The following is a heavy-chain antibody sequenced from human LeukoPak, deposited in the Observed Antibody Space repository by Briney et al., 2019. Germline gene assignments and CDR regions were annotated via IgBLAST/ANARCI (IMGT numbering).Heavy chain of an antibody. D-gene: IGHD2-15*01. Sequence: ASVKVSCKASGYTFTGYYMHWVRQAPGQGLEWMGRINPNSGGTNYAQKFQGRVTMTRDTSISTAYMELSRLRSDDTAVYYCARDSCSGGSCYYVYWGQGTPVTVSS. CDR2: INPNSGGT. CDR1: GYTFTGYY. CDR3: ARDSCSGGSCYYVY. V-gene: IGHV1-2*06. J-gene: IGHJ4*02.